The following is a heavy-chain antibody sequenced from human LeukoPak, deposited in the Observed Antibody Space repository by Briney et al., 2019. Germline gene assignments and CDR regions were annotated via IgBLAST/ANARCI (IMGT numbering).Heavy chain of an antibody. CDR1: GYTLTELS. Sequence: ASVKVSCKVPGYTLTELSMHWVRQAPGKGLEWMGGFDPEDGETIYAQKFQGRVTMTEDTSTDTAYMELSSLRSEDTAVYYCATVPYRITMVRGVTAFDYWGQGTLVTVSS. V-gene: IGHV1-24*01. J-gene: IGHJ4*02. CDR2: FDPEDGET. D-gene: IGHD3-10*01. CDR3: ATVPYRITMVRGVTAFDY.